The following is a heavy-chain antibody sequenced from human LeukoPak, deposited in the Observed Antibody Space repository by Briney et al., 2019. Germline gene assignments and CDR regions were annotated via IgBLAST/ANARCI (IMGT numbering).Heavy chain of an antibody. CDR2: INTYNGNP. V-gene: IGHV7-4-1*02. D-gene: IGHD3-16*01. CDR3: VSMGSDGFDI. Sequence: ASVKVSCKASGYIFTSYYMHWVRQAPGQGLEFMGWINTYNGNPTYAQAFTGRFVFSVDTSVSTAYLQISSLKTEATAVYYGVSMGSDGFDIWGQGTMIIVPS. J-gene: IGHJ3*02. CDR1: GYIFTSYY.